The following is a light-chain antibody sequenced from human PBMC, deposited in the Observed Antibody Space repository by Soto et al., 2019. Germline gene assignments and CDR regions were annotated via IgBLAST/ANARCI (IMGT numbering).Light chain of an antibody. CDR2: DVS. CDR3: SSYTSSSTPVV. CDR1: SSDVGGYNY. V-gene: IGLV2-14*01. Sequence: QPVLTQPASVSGTPGQSITISCTGTSSDVGGYNYVSWYQQHPGKAPKLMIYDVSNRPSGVSNRFSGSKSGNTASLTISGLQAEDEADYYCSSYTSSSTPVVFGGGTKLTRP. J-gene: IGLJ2*01.